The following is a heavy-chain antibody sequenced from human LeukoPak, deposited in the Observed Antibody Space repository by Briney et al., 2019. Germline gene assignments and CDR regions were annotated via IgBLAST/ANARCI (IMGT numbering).Heavy chain of an antibody. CDR1: GGTFSSYA. V-gene: IGHV1-69*13. D-gene: IGHD3-9*01. CDR2: IIPIFGTA. Sequence: SVKVSCKASGGTFSSYAISWVRQAPGQGLEWMGGIIPIFGTANYAQKFQGRVTITADESTSTAYMELSSLRSEDTAVYYCARIQGYYDVLTAYFEYFYYMDVWGKGTTVTISS. CDR3: ARIQGYYDVLTAYFEYFYYMDV. J-gene: IGHJ6*03.